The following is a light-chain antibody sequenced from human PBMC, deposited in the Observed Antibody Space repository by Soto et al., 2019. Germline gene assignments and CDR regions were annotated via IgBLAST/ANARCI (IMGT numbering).Light chain of an antibody. CDR1: QSIRTF. Sequence: EIVLTQSPATLSLCPGEGATLSCLASQSIRTFLAWYQHRPGQAPRLLIYDASDRATGIPARLSGSGPGTDFTLTISSLEPEDSAFYYCQQRDNWPQTFGQGTKVDIK. J-gene: IGKJ1*01. CDR2: DAS. CDR3: QQRDNWPQT. V-gene: IGKV3-11*01.